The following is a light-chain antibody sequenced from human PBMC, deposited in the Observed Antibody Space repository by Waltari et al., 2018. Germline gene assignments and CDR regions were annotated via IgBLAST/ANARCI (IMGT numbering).Light chain of an antibody. CDR1: ESISGW. J-gene: IGKJ1*01. CDR3: LQYDSYPRT. Sequence: DIQMTQSPSTLSASVGDRVIITCRASESISGWLAWYQQKVGRAPKIMIYKTSNLESGVPSRFSGSASGTEFTLTISSLQPDDFATYYCLQYDSYPRTFGQGTKVEIK. V-gene: IGKV1-5*03. CDR2: KTS.